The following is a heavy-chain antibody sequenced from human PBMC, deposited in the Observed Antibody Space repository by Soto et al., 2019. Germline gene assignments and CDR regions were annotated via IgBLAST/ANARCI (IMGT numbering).Heavy chain of an antibody. J-gene: IGHJ5*02. CDR2: ISGSGLNT. CDR3: AKDRRKGHLVPYFDP. CDR1: GFTFNLYA. Sequence: EVQLLESGGGLVQPGGSLRLSCAVSGFTFNLYAMSWVRQAPGKGLEWVSTISGSGLNTYLTDSVKGRFIISSDNSNNTLYLQMNSLRAEDTAVYYWAKDRRKGHLVPYFDPWGQGTLVTVSS. D-gene: IGHD6-6*01. V-gene: IGHV3-23*01.